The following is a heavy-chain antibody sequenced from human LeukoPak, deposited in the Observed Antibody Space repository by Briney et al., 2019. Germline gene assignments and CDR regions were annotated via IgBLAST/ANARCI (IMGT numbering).Heavy chain of an antibody. CDR3: AKDGSAYYSYGYFHH. J-gene: IGHJ1*01. D-gene: IGHD3-22*01. CDR2: IKQDGSEK. CDR1: GFTFSSYW. Sequence: GGSLRLSCAASGFTFSSYWMSWVRQAPGKGLEWVANIKQDGSEKYYVDSVKGRFTISRDNAKNSLYLQMNSLRAEDTAIYYCAKDGSAYYSYGYFHHWGQGTLVTVSS. V-gene: IGHV3-7*03.